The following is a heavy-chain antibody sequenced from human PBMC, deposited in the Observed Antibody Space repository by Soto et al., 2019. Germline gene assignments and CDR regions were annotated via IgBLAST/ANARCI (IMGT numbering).Heavy chain of an antibody. J-gene: IGHJ4*02. CDR2: INEDGSEK. Sequence: EVQLVESGGGLVQPGGSLRLSCAASGFSFTSYWMDWVRQAPGNGLEWVAMINEDGSEKYYVDSVKGRFTISRDNAKNSLYLEMDSLRAEDTAGYYCVTDYDAKGWGTYWGQGNLVTVSS. CDR1: GFSFTSYW. CDR3: VTDYDAKGWGTY. V-gene: IGHV3-7*04. D-gene: IGHD3-16*01.